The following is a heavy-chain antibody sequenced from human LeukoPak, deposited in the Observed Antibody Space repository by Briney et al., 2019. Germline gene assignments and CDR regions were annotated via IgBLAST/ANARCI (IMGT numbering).Heavy chain of an antibody. Sequence: PGGSLRLSCAASGFTFSSYSMNWVRQAQGKGLEWVPSISSSSNYIYYADSVKGRFTISRDNAKNSLYLQMNSLRAEDTAVYYCARDIGVQQLVSSWFDPWGQGTLVTVSS. V-gene: IGHV3-21*01. D-gene: IGHD6-13*01. CDR1: GFTFSSYS. CDR2: ISSSSNYI. J-gene: IGHJ5*02. CDR3: ARDIGVQQLVSSWFDP.